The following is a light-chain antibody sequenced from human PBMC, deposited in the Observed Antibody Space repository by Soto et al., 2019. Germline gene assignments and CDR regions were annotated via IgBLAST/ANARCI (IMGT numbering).Light chain of an antibody. J-gene: IGKJ5*01. V-gene: IGKV1-27*01. CDR1: HDIRAY. CDR2: SAS. CDR3: QKLNTAPLT. Sequence: DIQMTKSPSSLSASVGDRVTITCRASHDIRAYLAWYQQKPGKVPKLLIYSASTLQAGVPSRFSGSGSGTDFTLTISSLQPEDVATYYCQKLNTAPLTFGQGTRLEIK.